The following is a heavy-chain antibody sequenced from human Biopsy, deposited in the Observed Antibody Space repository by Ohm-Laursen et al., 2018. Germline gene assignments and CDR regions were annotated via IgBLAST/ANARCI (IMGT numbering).Heavy chain of an antibody. J-gene: IGHJ4*02. D-gene: IGHD6-19*01. CDR1: SGSISSYY. CDR3: ATTTMDTSGWYGNYFDS. CDR2: ISYSGNT. Sequence: TLSLTWTVSSGSISSYYWSWIRQPPGKGLEWIGYISYSGNTNYNPSLKSRVTMSVDTPKNHFSLKVHSVTAADTAIYYCATTTMDTSGWYGNYFDSWGQGALVTVSS. V-gene: IGHV4-59*08.